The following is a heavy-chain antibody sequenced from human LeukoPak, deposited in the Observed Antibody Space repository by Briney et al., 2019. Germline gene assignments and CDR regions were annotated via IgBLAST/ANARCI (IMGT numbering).Heavy chain of an antibody. CDR3: ARWRPIDAFDI. J-gene: IGHJ3*02. CDR2: ITENGDNT. V-gene: IGHV3-23*01. Sequence: GGSLRLSCAASGFTFSSYAMSWVRQAPGKGLEWVSGITENGDNTYYADSVKGRFTISRDNSKNTLFLQVNSLRPEDTAMYYCARWRPIDAFDIWGQGTMVIVSS. CDR1: GFTFSSYA. D-gene: IGHD3-3*01.